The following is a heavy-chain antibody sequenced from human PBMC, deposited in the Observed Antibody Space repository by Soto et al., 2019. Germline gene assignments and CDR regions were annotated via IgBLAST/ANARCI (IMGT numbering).Heavy chain of an antibody. CDR3: ARSIVVVTALDY. CDR2: INAGNGNT. Sequence: ASVKVSCKASGYTFTIYSMHWVRQAPGQRLEWMGWINAGNGNTKYSQKFQGRVTITRDTSASTAYMELSSLRSEDTAVYYCARSIVVVTALDYWGQGTLVXVSS. D-gene: IGHD2-21*02. V-gene: IGHV1-3*01. CDR1: GYTFTIYS. J-gene: IGHJ4*02.